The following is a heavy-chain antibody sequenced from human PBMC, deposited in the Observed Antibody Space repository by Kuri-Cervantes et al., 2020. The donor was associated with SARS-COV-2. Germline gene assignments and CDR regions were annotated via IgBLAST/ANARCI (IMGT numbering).Heavy chain of an antibody. D-gene: IGHD3-10*01. CDR1: GGSFSGYY. J-gene: IGHJ4*02. Sequence: SETLSLTCAVYGGSFSGYYWSWIRQPPGKGLEWIGEINHSGSTNYNPSLKSRVTISVDTSKNQFSLKLSSVTAADTAVYYCARAAKWFGELSIDYWGQGTLVIVSS. V-gene: IGHV4-34*01. CDR2: INHSGST. CDR3: ARAAKWFGELSIDY.